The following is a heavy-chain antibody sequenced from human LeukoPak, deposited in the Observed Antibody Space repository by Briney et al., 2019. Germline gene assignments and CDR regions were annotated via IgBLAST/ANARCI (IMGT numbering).Heavy chain of an antibody. CDR2: IYYSGST. CDR3: ARVKYDYDSSRFYP. CDR1: GGSISSSSYH. J-gene: IGHJ5*02. Sequence: SETLSLTCTVSGGSISSSSYHWGWIRQPPGKGLEWIGTIYYSGSTYYSPSLKSRATISVDRSKNQFSLKLSSVTAADTAVYYSARVKYDYDSSRFYPWGQGTLVTVSS. D-gene: IGHD3-22*01. V-gene: IGHV4-39*07.